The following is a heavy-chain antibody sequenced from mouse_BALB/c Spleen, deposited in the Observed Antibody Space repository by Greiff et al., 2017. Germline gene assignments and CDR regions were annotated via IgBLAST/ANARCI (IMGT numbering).Heavy chain of an antibody. CDR3: ARDYYGYFDY. J-gene: IGHJ2*01. D-gene: IGHD1-1*01. CDR2: ISNLSYSI. V-gene: IGHV5-15*02. CDR1: GFTFSDYG. Sequence: EVMLVESGGGLVQPGGSRKLSCAASGFTFSDYGMAWVRQAPGKGPEWVAFISNLSYSIYYADTVTGRFTISRENAKNTLYLEMSSLRSEDTAMYYCARDYYGYFDYWGQGTTLTVSS.